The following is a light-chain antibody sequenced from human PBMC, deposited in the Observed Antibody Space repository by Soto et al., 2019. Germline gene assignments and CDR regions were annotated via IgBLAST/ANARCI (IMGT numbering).Light chain of an antibody. Sequence: QAVVTQPASVSGSPGQSITISCTGTSSDVGGYNYVSWYQQHPGKAHKLMIYDVSNRPSGVSNRFSGSKSGNTASLTISGFQAEDEADYYCSSYTSSSTSYVFGTGTKVTVL. V-gene: IGLV2-14*01. CDR3: SSYTSSSTSYV. CDR1: SSDVGGYNY. CDR2: DVS. J-gene: IGLJ1*01.